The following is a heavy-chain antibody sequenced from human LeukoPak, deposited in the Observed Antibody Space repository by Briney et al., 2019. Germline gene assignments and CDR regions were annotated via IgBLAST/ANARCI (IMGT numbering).Heavy chain of an antibody. CDR3: ARESGEAFDI. V-gene: IGHV3-21*01. J-gene: IGHJ3*02. Sequence: GSLRLSCSASGITFTGHSMNWGRQAPGEGPGWVSAIGSSSTSIYYADSVKGRFTVSRDNAKNSLYLQMNSLRAEDTAVYYCARESGEAFDIWGQGTMVTVSS. CDR2: IGSSSTSI. D-gene: IGHD7-27*01. CDR1: GITFTGHS.